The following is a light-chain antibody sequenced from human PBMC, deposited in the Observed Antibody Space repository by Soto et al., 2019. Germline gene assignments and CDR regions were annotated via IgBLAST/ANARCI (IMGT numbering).Light chain of an antibody. CDR1: QSVHSY. V-gene: IGKV3-20*01. CDR3: QQYGSSPQT. J-gene: IGKJ1*01. CDR2: GAS. Sequence: EIVMTQSPATLSVSPGERVTLSCRPSQSVHSYLGWYQQKPGQAPRLLIYGASDRATGIPDRFTGSGSGKDFTLTINRLEPEDFAVYFCQQYGSSPQTFGQGTK.